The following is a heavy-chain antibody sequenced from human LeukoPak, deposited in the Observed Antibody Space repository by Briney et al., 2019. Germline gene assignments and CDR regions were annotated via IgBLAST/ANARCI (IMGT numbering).Heavy chain of an antibody. Sequence: ASVKVSCKASGYTFTGYWIGWVRQMPGKGLEWMGIIYPGDSDTRYSPSFQGQVTISADKSISTAYLQWSSLKASDTAMYYCARSVYYYDSSGYYVFDYWGQGTLVTVSS. D-gene: IGHD3-22*01. CDR2: IYPGDSDT. CDR1: GYTFTGYW. CDR3: ARSVYYYDSSGYYVFDY. J-gene: IGHJ4*02. V-gene: IGHV5-51*01.